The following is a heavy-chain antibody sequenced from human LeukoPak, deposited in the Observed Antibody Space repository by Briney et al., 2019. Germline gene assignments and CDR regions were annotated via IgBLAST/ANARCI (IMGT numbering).Heavy chain of an antibody. CDR1: GGSFSGYY. Sequence: SETLSLTCAVYGGSFSGYYWSWIRQPPGKGLEWIGEINHSGSTNYNPSLKSRVTISVDTSKNQFSLKLSSVTAADTAVYYCARVRYYGSGSYPFDHWGQGTLVTVSS. CDR3: ARVRYYGSGSYPFDH. CDR2: INHSGST. D-gene: IGHD3-10*01. V-gene: IGHV4-34*01. J-gene: IGHJ4*02.